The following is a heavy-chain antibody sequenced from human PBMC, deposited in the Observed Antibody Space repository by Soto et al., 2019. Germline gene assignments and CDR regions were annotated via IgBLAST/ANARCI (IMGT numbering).Heavy chain of an antibody. D-gene: IGHD5-12*01. CDR1: GFTFSSYA. Sequence: EVQLLESGGGLVQPGGSLRLSCAASGFTFSSYAMSWVRQAPGKGLEWVSAISGSGGSTYYADSVKGRFTISRDNSKNTLYLKMNSLRAEDTAVYYCAIQYIVDTITTLDYWGQGTLVTVSS. J-gene: IGHJ4*02. V-gene: IGHV3-23*01. CDR3: AIQYIVDTITTLDY. CDR2: ISGSGGST.